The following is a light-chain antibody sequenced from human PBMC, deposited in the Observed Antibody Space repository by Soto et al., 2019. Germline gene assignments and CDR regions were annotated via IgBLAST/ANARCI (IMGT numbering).Light chain of an antibody. V-gene: IGKV1-5*01. Sequence: DIQMTQSPSTLSASVGDRVTITCRASQSISSWLAWYQQKPGEAPNLLIYHASTLKSGVQSRFSGSGSGTEFALTISSLQPDDFATYYCKQYETFLKTFGQGTKVDI. CDR3: KQYETFLKT. J-gene: IGKJ1*01. CDR1: QSISSW. CDR2: HAS.